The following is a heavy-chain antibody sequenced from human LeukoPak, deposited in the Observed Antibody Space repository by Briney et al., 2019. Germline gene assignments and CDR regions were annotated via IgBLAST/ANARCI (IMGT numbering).Heavy chain of an antibody. D-gene: IGHD2-2*01. J-gene: IGHJ3*02. Sequence: SETLSLTCTVSGGSISSYYWSWIRQPPGKGLEWIGYIYYSGSTNYNPSLKSRVTISVDTSKNQFSLKLSSVTAADMAVYYCARKLGYCSSTSCYFAFDIWGQGTMVTVSS. CDR1: GGSISSYY. CDR2: IYYSGST. V-gene: IGHV4-59*01. CDR3: ARKLGYCSSTSCYFAFDI.